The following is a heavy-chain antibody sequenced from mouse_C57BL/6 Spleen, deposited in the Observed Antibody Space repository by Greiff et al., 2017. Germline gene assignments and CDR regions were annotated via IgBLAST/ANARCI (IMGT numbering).Heavy chain of an antibody. CDR2: FVPENVDP. D-gene: IGHD1-1*01. J-gene: IGHJ1*03. CDR1: GFNIKDDY. Sequence: VQLQQSGAELVRPGASVKLSCTASGFNIKDDYMHWVKQRPEQGLEWIGWFVPENVDPEYASKFQGKAPITADTSSNTAYLQISSLTSADTAVYYWTTRDYGSSYWYFDVWGTGTTVTVSS. CDR3: TTRDYGSSYWYFDV. V-gene: IGHV14-4*01.